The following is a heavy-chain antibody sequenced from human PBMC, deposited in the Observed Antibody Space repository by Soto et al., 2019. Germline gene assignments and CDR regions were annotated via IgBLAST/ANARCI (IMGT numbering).Heavy chain of an antibody. V-gene: IGHV3-48*02. Sequence: GGSLRLSCAASGFTFSSYSMNWVRQAPGKGLEWVSYISSSSSTIYYADSVKGRFTISRDNAKNSLYLQMNSLRDEDTAVYYCASHPVAPSLEIDYWGQGTLVTVSS. CDR3: ASHPVAPSLEIDY. D-gene: IGHD5-12*01. J-gene: IGHJ4*02. CDR1: GFTFSSYS. CDR2: ISSSSSTI.